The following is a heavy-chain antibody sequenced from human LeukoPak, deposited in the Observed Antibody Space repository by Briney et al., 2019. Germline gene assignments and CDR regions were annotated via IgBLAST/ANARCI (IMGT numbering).Heavy chain of an antibody. Sequence: GESLKISCRGSGYSFTSYWIGWGRQVPGKGLEWMGIIHPGNSDARYSPSFQGQVTISADKSISTAYLQWSSLKASDTAMYYCARHVSRDGYNYKDYWGQGTLVTVSS. J-gene: IGHJ4*02. V-gene: IGHV5-51*01. CDR2: IHPGNSDA. D-gene: IGHD5-24*01. CDR3: ARHVSRDGYNYKDY. CDR1: GYSFTSYW.